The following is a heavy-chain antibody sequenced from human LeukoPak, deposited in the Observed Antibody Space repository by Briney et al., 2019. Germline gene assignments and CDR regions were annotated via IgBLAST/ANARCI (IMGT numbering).Heavy chain of an antibody. Sequence: ETLSLTCAVYVGSFSGYYWSWVRQAPGKALEWVSGINWNGGRTVYADSVRGQFTISRDNAKNSLYLQMHSLRAEDTALYYCARLAAAGELFNYYYMDVWGKGTTVTVSS. CDR3: ARLAAAGELFNYYYMDV. CDR1: VGSFSGYY. D-gene: IGHD6-13*01. V-gene: IGHV3-20*04. CDR2: INWNGGRT. J-gene: IGHJ6*03.